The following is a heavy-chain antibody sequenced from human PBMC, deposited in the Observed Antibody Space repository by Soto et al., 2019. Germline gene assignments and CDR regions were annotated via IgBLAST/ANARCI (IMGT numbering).Heavy chain of an antibody. CDR3: AREGKMNTAPFDY. CDR1: GGSISSGDYY. CDR2: IYYSGST. J-gene: IGHJ4*02. D-gene: IGHD4-17*01. V-gene: IGHV4-30-4*01. Sequence: SETLSLTCTVSGGSISSGDYYWSWIRQPPGKGLEWIGYIYYSGSTYYNPSLKSRVTISVDTSKNQFSLKLSSVTAADTAVYYCAREGKMNTAPFDYWGQGTLVTVSS.